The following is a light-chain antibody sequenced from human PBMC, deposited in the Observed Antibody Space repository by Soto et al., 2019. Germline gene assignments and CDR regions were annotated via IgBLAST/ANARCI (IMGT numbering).Light chain of an antibody. V-gene: IGKV1-5*01. CDR3: QQYHRDST. J-gene: IGKJ1*01. Sequence: DIHMTQAPSTLSASVGDRVTITCRASQSINAWLAWYQQKPGKAPKLLIYDVSTLASGVPSRFSGSASGTEFTLTISIWESDDFASYYCQQYHRDSTFGQGTRVDIK. CDR2: DVS. CDR1: QSINAW.